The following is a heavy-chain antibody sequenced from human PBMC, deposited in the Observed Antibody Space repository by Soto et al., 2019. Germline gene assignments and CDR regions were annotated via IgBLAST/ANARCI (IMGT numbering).Heavy chain of an antibody. V-gene: IGHV4-4*07. CDR3: ARTHEYSSSSAGMDV. Sequence: QVQLQESGPGLVKPSETLSLTCTVSGGSISSYYWSWIRQPAGKGLEWIGRIYTSGSTNYNPSLKSRVTMSVDTSKNQCSLKLSSVTAADTAVYYCARTHEYSSSSAGMDVWGQGTTVTVSS. CDR1: GGSISSYY. CDR2: IYTSGST. D-gene: IGHD6-6*01. J-gene: IGHJ6*02.